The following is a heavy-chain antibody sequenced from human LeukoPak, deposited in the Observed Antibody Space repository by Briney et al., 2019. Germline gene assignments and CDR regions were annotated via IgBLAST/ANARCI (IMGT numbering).Heavy chain of an antibody. J-gene: IGHJ4*02. D-gene: IGHD5-12*01. Sequence: ASVNVSCQASGYSFTASYIHWVRQAPGQGLEWMGWINPKNGDTNYAQKFLGRVSMTADTATSTAYMELRSLTSDDTAMYYCARSGRGTYYYFDLWGQGTLVTVSS. CDR1: GYSFTASY. CDR3: ARSGRGTYYYFDL. V-gene: IGHV1-2*02. CDR2: INPKNGDT.